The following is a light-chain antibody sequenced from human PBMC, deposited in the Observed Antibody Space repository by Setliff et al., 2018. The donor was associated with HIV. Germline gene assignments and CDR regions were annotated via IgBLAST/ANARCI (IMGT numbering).Light chain of an antibody. Sequence: QSVLAQPRSVSGSPGQSVTFSCTGASSDIGGYNYVSWYQQHPGKAPKLLIYHITKRPSGVPDRFSGFKSGNTASLTISGLQADDEADYYCCSYAGNYVFVFGGGTKV. J-gene: IGLJ1*01. CDR1: SSDIGGYNY. V-gene: IGLV2-11*01. CDR3: CSYAGNYVFV. CDR2: HIT.